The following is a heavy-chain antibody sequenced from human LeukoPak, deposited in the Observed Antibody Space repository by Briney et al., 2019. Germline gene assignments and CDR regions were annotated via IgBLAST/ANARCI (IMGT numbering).Heavy chain of an antibody. CDR3: AREDESERSNGASDY. CDR1: GFTFSIYS. D-gene: IGHD2-8*01. CDR2: ISSSSSVI. J-gene: IGHJ4*02. Sequence: PGGSLRLSCEASGFTFSIYSMNWVRQAPGKGLEWVSYISSSSSVIYHADSVKGRFTISGDNAKNSLYLQMNSLRNEDTAVYYCAREDESERSNGASDYWGQGTLVTVSS. V-gene: IGHV3-48*02.